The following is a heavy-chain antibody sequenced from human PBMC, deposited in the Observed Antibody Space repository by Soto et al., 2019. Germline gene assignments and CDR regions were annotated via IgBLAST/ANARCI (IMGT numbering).Heavy chain of an antibody. J-gene: IGHJ1*01. CDR1: GGSITTSSYF. Sequence: SETLSLTCTVSGGSITTSSYFWDWIRQPPGKGLEWIASVYYSGNTYYNPSLSSRVTISVDRSKNQFSLKLSYVTATDTAFSYCAREGGSGSGGYFERWGQGTLVTVSS. CDR2: VYYSGNT. D-gene: IGHD6-19*01. V-gene: IGHV4-39*02. CDR3: AREGGSGSGGYFER.